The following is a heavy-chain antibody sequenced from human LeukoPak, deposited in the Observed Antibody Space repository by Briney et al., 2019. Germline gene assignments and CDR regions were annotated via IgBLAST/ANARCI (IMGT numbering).Heavy chain of an antibody. J-gene: IGHJ5*02. Sequence: PSETLSLTCTVSGGSISSYYWTWIRQPAGKGLEWIGRIYITGNTNYNPSLKSRVTMSVDTSKNQFSLRLTSVTAADTAVYYCARERIDGWFDPWGQGTLVTVSS. D-gene: IGHD2-15*01. CDR2: IYITGNT. V-gene: IGHV4-4*07. CDR3: ARERIDGWFDP. CDR1: GGSISSYY.